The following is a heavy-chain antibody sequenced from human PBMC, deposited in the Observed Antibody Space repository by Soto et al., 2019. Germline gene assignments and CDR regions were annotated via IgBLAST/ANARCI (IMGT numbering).Heavy chain of an antibody. CDR2: ITPDGSAQ. V-gene: IGHV3-7*01. CDR3: AAWDSSNNP. D-gene: IGHD1-26*01. CDR1: GFSLSNFC. Sequence: GGSLRLPCVPCGFSLSNFCMNWVRQPPGRGLEWVANITPDGSAQTYVDSVKGRFTVSRDNTKNSLYLQMNSLRGEDTAVYFCAAWDSSNNPWGQGTLVTVSS. J-gene: IGHJ5*02.